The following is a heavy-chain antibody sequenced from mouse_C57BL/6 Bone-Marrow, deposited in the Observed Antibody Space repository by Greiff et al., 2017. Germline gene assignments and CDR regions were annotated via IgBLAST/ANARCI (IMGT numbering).Heavy chain of an antibody. CDR2: IDPSDSET. CDR3: ARAIDEYFDV. V-gene: IGHV1-52*01. CDR1: GYTFTSYW. Sequence: VKLQQPGAELVRPGSSVKLSCKASGYTFTSYWMHWVKPRPIQGLAWIGNIDPSDSETHSHPQFTDKATLTVDKSSSTAYMPLSSRTSEDYAVYNCARAIDEYFDVWGTGTTVTVSS. J-gene: IGHJ1*03.